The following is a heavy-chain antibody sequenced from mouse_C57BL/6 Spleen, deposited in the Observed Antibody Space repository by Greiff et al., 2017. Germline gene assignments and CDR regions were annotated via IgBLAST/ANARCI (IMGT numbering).Heavy chain of an antibody. CDR1: GYAFSSYW. J-gene: IGHJ2*01. CDR2: IYPGDGDT. CDR3: ARTTVVEGYFDY. V-gene: IGHV1-80*01. D-gene: IGHD1-1*01. Sequence: QVQLKESGAELVKPGASVKISCKASGYAFSSYWMNWVKQRPGKGLEWIGQIYPGDGDTNYNGKFKGKATLTADKSSSTAYMQLSSLTSGDSAVYFCARTTVVEGYFDYWGQGTTLTVSS.